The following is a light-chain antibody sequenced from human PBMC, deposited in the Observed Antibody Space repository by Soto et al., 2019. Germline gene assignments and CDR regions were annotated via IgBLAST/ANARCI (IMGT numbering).Light chain of an antibody. Sequence: DIQMTQSPSSVSASVGDRVTITCRASQDIGGWLAWYQERPGKAPKLLIYAASSLQSGVPSTFIGSGSGKDFTLTISSLQAEDFATYYGQQAKSFPRTFGGGTKVEIK. CDR2: AAS. J-gene: IGKJ4*01. CDR1: QDIGGW. CDR3: QQAKSFPRT. V-gene: IGKV1-12*01.